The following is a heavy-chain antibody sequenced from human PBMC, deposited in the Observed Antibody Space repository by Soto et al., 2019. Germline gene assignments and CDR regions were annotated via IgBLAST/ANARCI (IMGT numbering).Heavy chain of an antibody. D-gene: IGHD1-1*01. Sequence: ELQLVASGGGLVQPGGSLRLSCAASGFTVSNNYVRWVRRAPGKGLEWVSLIFSNGDTRYADSVKGRFTISRDSSSNTLDLQMNSLRVEATAVYYCARDGTYNWVGGQGIHVTVSS. V-gene: IGHV3-66*01. CDR2: IFSNGDT. CDR3: ARDGTYNWV. CDR1: GFTVSNNY. J-gene: IGHJ4*02.